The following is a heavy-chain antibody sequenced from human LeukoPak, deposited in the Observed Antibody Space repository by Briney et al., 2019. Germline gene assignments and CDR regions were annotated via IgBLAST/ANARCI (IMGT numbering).Heavy chain of an antibody. J-gene: IGHJ4*02. CDR2: IKSKPDGGTT. CDR1: GFTFSNAW. D-gene: IGHD3-10*01. Sequence: GESLRLSCAASGFTFSNAWMSWVRQAPGKGLEWVGRIKSKPDGGTTDYAAPVKGRFSISRDDSENTLYLQLNSLKTEDAAVYYCSTGITMVRGVHCYWGQRTLVTVSS. CDR3: STGITMVRGVHCY. V-gene: IGHV3-15*01.